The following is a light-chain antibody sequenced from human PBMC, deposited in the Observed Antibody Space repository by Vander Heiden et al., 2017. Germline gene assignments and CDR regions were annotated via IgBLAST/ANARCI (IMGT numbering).Light chain of an antibody. CDR3: QQYGSSPLT. J-gene: IGKJ4*01. Sequence: IVLTQSPGTLSLSPGERATLSCRASQSVSSSYLAWYQQKPGQAPRLLIYGASSRATGIPDRFSGSRSGTDFTLTISRLEPEDFAVYYCQQYGSSPLTFGGGTKVEI. V-gene: IGKV3-20*01. CDR2: GAS. CDR1: QSVSSSY.